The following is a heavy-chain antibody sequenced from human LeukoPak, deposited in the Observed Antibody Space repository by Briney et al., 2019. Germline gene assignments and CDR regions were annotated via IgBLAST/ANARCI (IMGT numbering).Heavy chain of an antibody. Sequence: GGSLRLSCAASGFTFSSYSMNWVRQAPGKGVEWVSSITSGSSIHYADSVKGRFTISRDNAKNSLYVKMNSLRAEDTAVYYCARVPEYMDILIAYSTTPDYWGQGTLVTVSS. CDR3: ARVPEYMDILIAYSTTPDY. V-gene: IGHV3-21*01. J-gene: IGHJ4*02. CDR2: ITSGSSI. CDR1: GFTFSSYS. D-gene: IGHD3-9*01.